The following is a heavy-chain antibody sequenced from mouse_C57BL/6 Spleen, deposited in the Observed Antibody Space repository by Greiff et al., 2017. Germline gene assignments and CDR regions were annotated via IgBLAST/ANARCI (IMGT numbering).Heavy chain of an antibody. J-gene: IGHJ3*01. V-gene: IGHV14-1*01. CDR1: GFNIKDYY. CDR3: YTYSNGFAY. CDR2: IDPEDGDT. Sequence: VQLQQSGAELVRPGASVKLSCTASGFNIKDYYMHWVKQRPEQGLEWIGRIDPEDGDTEYATKFQGKATMTADTSSNTAYLQLSSLTSKDTAVYYYYTYSNGFAYWGQGTLVTVSA. D-gene: IGHD2-5*01.